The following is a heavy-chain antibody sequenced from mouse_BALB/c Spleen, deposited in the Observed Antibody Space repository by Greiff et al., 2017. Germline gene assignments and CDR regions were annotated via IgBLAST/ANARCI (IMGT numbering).Heavy chain of an antibody. V-gene: IGHV7-1*02. Sequence: EVKVVESGGGLVQPGGSLRLSCATSGFTFSDFYMEWVRQPPGKRLEWLAASRNKANDYTTEYSASVKGRFIVSRDTSQSILYLQMNALRAEDTAIYYCARDAGTWGQGTLVTVSA. D-gene: IGHD4-1*01. CDR1: GFTFSDFY. CDR2: SRNKANDYTT. CDR3: ARDAGT. J-gene: IGHJ3*02.